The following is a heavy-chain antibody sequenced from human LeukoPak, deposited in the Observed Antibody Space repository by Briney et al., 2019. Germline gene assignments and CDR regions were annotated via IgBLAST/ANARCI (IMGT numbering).Heavy chain of an antibody. D-gene: IGHD5-18*01. CDR3: ASVDTAMATDY. V-gene: IGHV1-69*13. CDR1: GGTFSSYA. Sequence: EAPVKVSCKASGGTFSSYAISWVRQAPGQGLEWMGGIIPIFGTANYAQKFQGRVTITADESTSTAYMELSSLRSEDTAVYYCASVDTAMATDYWGQGTLVTVSS. CDR2: IIPIFGTA. J-gene: IGHJ4*02.